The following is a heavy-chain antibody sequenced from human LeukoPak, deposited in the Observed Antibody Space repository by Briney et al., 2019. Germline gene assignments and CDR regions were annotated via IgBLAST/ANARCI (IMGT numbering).Heavy chain of an antibody. J-gene: IGHJ6*04. CDR3: ARGASLAYYVDV. V-gene: IGHV3-48*04. CDR1: GFTFSDYS. Sequence: GGSLRLSCAASGFTFSDYSMNWVRQAPGKGLEWVSYISSGASTIYYTDSVKGRFTISRDNAKNMVYLQMNSLRAEDTAVYYCARGASLAYYVDVWGKGTTVTVSS. CDR2: ISSGASTI. D-gene: IGHD3-16*01.